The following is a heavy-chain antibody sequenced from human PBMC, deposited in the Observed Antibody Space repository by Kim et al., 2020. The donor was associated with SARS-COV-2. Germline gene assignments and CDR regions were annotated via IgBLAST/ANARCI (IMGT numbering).Heavy chain of an antibody. CDR2: ISSSSSYI. CDR1: GFTFSSYS. V-gene: IGHV3-21*01. CDR3: ARDSFTPSAAAGTDFDY. D-gene: IGHD6-13*01. J-gene: IGHJ4*02. Sequence: GGSLRLSCAASGFTFSSYSMNWVRQAPGKGLEWVSSISSSSSYIYYADSVKGRFTISRDNAKNSLYLQMNSLRAEDTAVYYCARDSFTPSAAAGTDFDYWGQGTLVTVSS.